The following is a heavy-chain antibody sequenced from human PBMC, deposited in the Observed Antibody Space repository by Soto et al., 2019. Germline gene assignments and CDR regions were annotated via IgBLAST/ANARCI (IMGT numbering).Heavy chain of an antibody. J-gene: IGHJ1*01. D-gene: IGHD3-9*01. CDR1: GFTFSSYS. V-gene: IGHV3-21*01. Sequence: EVQLVESGGGLVKPGGSLRLSCAAFGFTFSSYSMNWVRQAPGKGLEWVSSISSSSRYIYYPDSVKGRFTISRDNAKNSLYLQMSSLRAEDTAVYYCARGFDILTGLYFQHWGQGTLVTVSS. CDR2: ISSSSRYI. CDR3: ARGFDILTGLYFQH.